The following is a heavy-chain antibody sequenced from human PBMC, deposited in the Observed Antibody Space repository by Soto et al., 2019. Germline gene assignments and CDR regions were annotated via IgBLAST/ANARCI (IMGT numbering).Heavy chain of an antibody. D-gene: IGHD3-22*01. CDR2: ISYDGSNK. J-gene: IGHJ4*02. CDR1: GFTFSSYA. V-gene: IGHV3-30-3*01. Sequence: GGSLRLSCAASGFTFSSYAMQWVRQAPGKGLEWVAVISYDGSNKYYADSVKGRFTISRDNSKNTLYLQMNSLRAEDTAVYYCARDYYDSSGSRGFDYWGQGTLVTVSS. CDR3: ARDYYDSSGSRGFDY.